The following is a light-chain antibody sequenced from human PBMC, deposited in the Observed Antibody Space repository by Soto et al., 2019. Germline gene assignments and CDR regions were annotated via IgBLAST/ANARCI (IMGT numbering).Light chain of an antibody. CDR1: QSVSGD. J-gene: IGKJ5*01. Sequence: EIVLTQSPATLSVSPGERATLSCRASQSVSGDLAWYSHKPGQAPRLLIYDASTMELGTPARFAGSGAGTEFTLTISSLQSEDFEVYFCQQYNNWPITFGQGTRLEIK. V-gene: IGKV3-15*01. CDR3: QQYNNWPIT. CDR2: DAS.